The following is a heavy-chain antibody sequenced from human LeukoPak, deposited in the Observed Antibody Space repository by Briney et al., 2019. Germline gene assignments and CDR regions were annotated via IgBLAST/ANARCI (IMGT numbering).Heavy chain of an antibody. Sequence: GGSLRLSCAASGFTFSSYGMHWVRQAPGKGLEWVAFIRYDGSNKYYADSVKGRFTISRDNSKNTLYLQMNSLRAEDTAVYYCAKSPGQWLAPTGAFDIWGQGTMVTVSS. CDR2: IRYDGSNK. CDR1: GFTFSSYG. CDR3: AKSPGQWLAPTGAFDI. J-gene: IGHJ3*02. D-gene: IGHD6-19*01. V-gene: IGHV3-30*02.